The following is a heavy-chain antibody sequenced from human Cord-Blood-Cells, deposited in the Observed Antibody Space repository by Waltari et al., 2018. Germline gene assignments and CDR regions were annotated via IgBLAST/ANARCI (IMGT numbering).Heavy chain of an antibody. J-gene: IGHJ4*02. D-gene: IGHD3-22*01. CDR3: ARYYYDSSGFDY. Sequence: QVQLQESGPGLVKPSETLSLTCAVSGYSISSGYYWGWIRQPPGKGLEWIGSIYHSGGPSTTPPFKSRFTLSVDTSKTHFSWKRSSVPAADTAVYYCARYYYDSSGFDYWAREPWSPSPQ. V-gene: IGHV4-38-2*01. CDR2: IYHSGGP. CDR1: GYSISSGYY.